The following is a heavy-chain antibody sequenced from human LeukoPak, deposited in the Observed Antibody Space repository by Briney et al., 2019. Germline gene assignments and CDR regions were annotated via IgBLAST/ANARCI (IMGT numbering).Heavy chain of an antibody. CDR3: ASTTGLDD. D-gene: IGHD1-1*01. CDR1: GYTFTGYY. CDR2: INPNSGGT. J-gene: IGHJ4*02. Sequence: ASVEVSCKASGYTFTGYYMHWVRQAPGQGLERMGWINPNSGGTNYAQRFQGRVTMTRDTSSSTAYMELSRLRSDDTAMFYCASTTGLDDWGQGTLVTVSS. V-gene: IGHV1-2*02.